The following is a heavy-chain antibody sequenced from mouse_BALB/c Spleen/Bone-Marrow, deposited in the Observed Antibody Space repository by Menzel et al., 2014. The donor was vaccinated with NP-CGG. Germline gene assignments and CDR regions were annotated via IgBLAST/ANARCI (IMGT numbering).Heavy chain of an antibody. D-gene: IGHD2-14*01. V-gene: IGHV5-4*02. CDR3: ARDRGFYKYDGYYYAMDY. J-gene: IGHJ4*01. CDR1: GFSFSDYY. Sequence: EVKVVESGGGLVKPGASLKLSCAASGFSFSDYYMYWVRQTLVKRLEWVAIISDGGSYTYYPDSVKGRFTISRDNSKNKLYLEMSRMKSDGTDMYYCARDRGFYKYDGYYYAMDYWGQGTSVTVSS. CDR2: ISDGGSYT.